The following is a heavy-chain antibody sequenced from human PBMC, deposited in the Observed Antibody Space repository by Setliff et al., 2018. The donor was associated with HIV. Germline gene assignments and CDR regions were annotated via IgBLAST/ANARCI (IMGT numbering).Heavy chain of an antibody. CDR3: ARYKCINFACVGFDI. D-gene: IGHD3-9*01. CDR1: GGSFSGNW. J-gene: IGHJ3*02. Sequence: SETLSLTCAVYGGSFSGNWWSWIRQPPGKGLEWTGSIHYSGITHYNPSLKSRLTMSVDTSKNQVSLKLTSVTAADTAVYYCARYKCINFACVGFDIWGQGTVVTVSS. CDR2: IHYSGIT. V-gene: IGHV4-34*10.